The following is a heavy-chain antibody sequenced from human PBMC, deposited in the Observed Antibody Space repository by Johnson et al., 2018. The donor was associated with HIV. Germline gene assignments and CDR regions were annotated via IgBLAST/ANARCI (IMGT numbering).Heavy chain of an antibody. CDR3: AKDLAVAAMGAFDI. CDR1: GFTFSNFA. J-gene: IGHJ3*02. Sequence: LLVESGGGVVQPGRSLRLSCAASGFTFSNFALHWVRQAPGKGLEWVSGISWNSGSIGYADSVKGRFTISRDNAKNSLYLQMNSLRAEDTALYYCAKDLAVAAMGAFDIWGQGTMVTVSS. CDR2: ISWNSGSI. V-gene: IGHV3-9*01. D-gene: IGHD6-19*01.